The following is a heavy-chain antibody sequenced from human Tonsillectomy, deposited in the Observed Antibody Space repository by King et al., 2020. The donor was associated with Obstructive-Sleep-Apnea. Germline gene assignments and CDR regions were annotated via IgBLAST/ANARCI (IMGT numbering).Heavy chain of an antibody. V-gene: IGHV4-59*12. CDR2: IFYTGRT. CDR1: GVSISSYY. Sequence: VQLQESGPGLVKPSATRSLTCAFSGVSISSYYWSGILQSPGRGLWWIGYIFYTGRTNYNPSLNSRVTISVDTSKNHFSLKLSSVTAADTAVYYCATSMFRGVYYYFDYWGQGALVTVSS. CDR3: ATSMFRGVYYYFDY. J-gene: IGHJ4*02. D-gene: IGHD3-10*01.